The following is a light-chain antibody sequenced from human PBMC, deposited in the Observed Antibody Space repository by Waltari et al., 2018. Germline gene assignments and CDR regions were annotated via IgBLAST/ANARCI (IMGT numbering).Light chain of an antibody. J-gene: IGLJ2*01. CDR3: QVWDSRTDHVI. Sequence: YVLTQPPSVSVAPGQTARITCGGSNIGSKSVHWHQQTPGRAPILVVYDDTDRPAGISELFSGSNAGNTATLIISWVEAGDEADYYCQVWDSRTDHVIFGGGTKLTVL. CDR1: NIGSKS. V-gene: IGLV3-21*02. CDR2: DDT.